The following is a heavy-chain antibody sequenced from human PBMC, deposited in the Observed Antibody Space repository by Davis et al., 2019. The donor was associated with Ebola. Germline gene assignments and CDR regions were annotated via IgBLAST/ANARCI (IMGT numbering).Heavy chain of an antibody. D-gene: IGHD4-23*01. CDR3: SRDYGGAGDY. CDR1: GFTFGDYA. CDR2: IRSKAYGGTT. V-gene: IGHV3-49*04. Sequence: SCPASGFTFGDYAMSWVRQAPGKGLEWVGFIRSKAYGGTTEYAASVKGRFTISRDDSKSIAYLQMDSLKTEDTAVYYCSRDYGGAGDYWGQGTLVTVSS. J-gene: IGHJ4*02.